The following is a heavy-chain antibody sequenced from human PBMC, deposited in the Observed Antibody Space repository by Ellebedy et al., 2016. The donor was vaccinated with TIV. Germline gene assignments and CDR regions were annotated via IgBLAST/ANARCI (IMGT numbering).Heavy chain of an antibody. D-gene: IGHD3-9*01. V-gene: IGHV3-11*01. CDR3: ARAREPGYFAYYYYGMDV. CDR2: ISNTGSHT. J-gene: IGHJ6*02. Sequence: PGGSLRLSCAAPGFIFGDYYMSWVRQAPGKGLEWVSYISNTGSHTYYADSVKGRFTVARDSAQNSVYLQMNSLRAEDTAVYYCARAREPGYFAYYYYGMDVWGQGTTVTVSS. CDR1: GFIFGDYY.